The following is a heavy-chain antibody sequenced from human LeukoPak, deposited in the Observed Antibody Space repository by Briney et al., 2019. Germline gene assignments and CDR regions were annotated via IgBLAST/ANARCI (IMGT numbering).Heavy chain of an antibody. J-gene: IGHJ6*03. D-gene: IGHD2-2*01. V-gene: IGHV3-30*02. CDR1: GFTFSSYG. Sequence: GGSLRLSCAASGFTFSSYGMHWVRQAPGKGLEWVAFIRYDGSNKYCADSVKGRFTISRDNSKNTLYLQMNSLRAEDTAVYYCAKGGIVVVPAGDMDVWGKGTTVTVSS. CDR2: IRYDGSNK. CDR3: AKGGIVVVPAGDMDV.